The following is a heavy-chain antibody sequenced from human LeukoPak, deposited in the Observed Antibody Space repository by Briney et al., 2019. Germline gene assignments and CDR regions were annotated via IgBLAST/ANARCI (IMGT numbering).Heavy chain of an antibody. CDR3: AKTTAGCSSGRYPGWPIDY. Sequence: GGSLRLSCAASGFTFSNYAMSWVRQAPGKGLEWVSGISGSGGDTYFADSVKGRFTISRDNSKNTVFLQMDTLRAEDTAVYYCAKTTAGCSSGRYPGWPIDYWGQGTLVTVSS. V-gene: IGHV3-23*01. D-gene: IGHD6-19*01. CDR1: GFTFSNYA. J-gene: IGHJ4*02. CDR2: ISGSGGDT.